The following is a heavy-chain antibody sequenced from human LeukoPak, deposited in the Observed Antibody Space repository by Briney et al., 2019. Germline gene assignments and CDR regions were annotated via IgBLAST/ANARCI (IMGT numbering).Heavy chain of an antibody. CDR2: FDPEDGET. CDR3: ATGTGDCSSPSCHPPFYYYGMDV. V-gene: IGHV1-24*01. D-gene: IGHD2-2*01. Sequence: ALVKVSCKVSGYTLTELSMHWVRQAPGKGLEWMGGFDPEDGETIYAQKFQGRVTMTQDTSTDTAYMELSSPRSEDTAVYYCATGTGDCSSPSCHPPFYYYGMDVWGKGTTVTVSS. J-gene: IGHJ6*04. CDR1: GYTLTELS.